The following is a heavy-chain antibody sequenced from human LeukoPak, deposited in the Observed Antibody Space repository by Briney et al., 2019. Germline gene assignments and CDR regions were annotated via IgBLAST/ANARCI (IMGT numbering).Heavy chain of an antibody. J-gene: IGHJ6*02. CDR1: GFTVSSNY. D-gene: IGHD6-19*01. V-gene: IGHV3-48*04. CDR2: ITNNGTTI. CDR3: ARDQWLAYYYHGMDV. Sequence: GGSLRLSCAASGFTVSSNYMNWVRQAPGKGLEWVSYITNNGTTIYYADSVKGRFTLSRDNAENSLYLQMNSLRAEDTAIYYCARDQWLAYYYHGMDVWGQGTTVTVSS.